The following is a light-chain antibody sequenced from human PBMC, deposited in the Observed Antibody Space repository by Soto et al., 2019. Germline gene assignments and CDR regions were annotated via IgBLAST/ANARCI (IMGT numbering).Light chain of an antibody. CDR2: TTT. CDR1: TGTVXXXXX. J-gene: IGLJ1*01. CDR3: LIYHSGKRI. V-gene: IGLV7-43*01. Sequence: QTVVTQEXXXXXXXXXTXXXXXXXXTGTVXXXXXPNWXQQKXGQPXXPLIYTTTNKHSWTPARFSGSLLGGKATLTLSDXQPEDEAEYYCLIYHSGKRIFGSGTKLTVL.